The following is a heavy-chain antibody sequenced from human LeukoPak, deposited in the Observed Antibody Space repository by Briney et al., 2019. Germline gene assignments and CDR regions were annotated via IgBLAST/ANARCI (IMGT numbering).Heavy chain of an antibody. Sequence: SETLSLTCAVSGGSISSSNWWSWVRHPPGKGLEWIGEIYHGGSTNYNPSLKSRVTMSVDKSKNQFSLELSSVTAADTAVYYCARGEEHGSGTVHFDYWGQGILVTVSS. V-gene: IGHV4-4*02. CDR1: GGSISSSNW. J-gene: IGHJ4*02. CDR2: IYHGGST. D-gene: IGHD3-10*01. CDR3: ARGEEHGSGTVHFDY.